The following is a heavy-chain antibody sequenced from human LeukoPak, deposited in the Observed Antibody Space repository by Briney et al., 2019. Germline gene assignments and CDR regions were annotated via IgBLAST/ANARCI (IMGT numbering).Heavy chain of an antibody. CDR1: GGSISSSSYH. V-gene: IGHV4-39*07. Sequence: SSETLSLTCTVSGGSISSSSYHWGWIRQPPGKGLEWIGSIYYSGSTYYNPSLKSRVTISVDTSKNQFSLKLSSVTAADTAVYYCARDLYYYDSSGYFDYWGQGTLVTVSS. CDR2: IYYSGST. CDR3: ARDLYYYDSSGYFDY. J-gene: IGHJ4*02. D-gene: IGHD3-22*01.